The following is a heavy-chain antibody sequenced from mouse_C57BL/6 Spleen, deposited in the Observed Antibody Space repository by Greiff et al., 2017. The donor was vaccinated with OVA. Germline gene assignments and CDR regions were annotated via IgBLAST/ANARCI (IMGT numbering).Heavy chain of an antibody. Sequence: EVKLVESGEGLVKPGGSLKLSCAASGFTFSSYAMSWVRQTPEKRLEWVAYISSGGDYIYYADTVKGRFTISRDNARNTLYLQMSSLKSEDTAMYYCTRAPFDYYGSSWYFDVWGTGTTVTVSS. V-gene: IGHV5-9-1*02. D-gene: IGHD1-1*01. CDR2: ISSGGDYI. J-gene: IGHJ1*03. CDR3: TRAPFDYYGSSWYFDV. CDR1: GFTFSSYA.